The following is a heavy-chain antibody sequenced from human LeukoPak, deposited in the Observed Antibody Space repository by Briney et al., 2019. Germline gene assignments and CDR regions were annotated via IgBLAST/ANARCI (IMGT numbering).Heavy chain of an antibody. V-gene: IGHV3-48*02. CDR1: GFTFSSYS. D-gene: IGHD2-15*01. J-gene: IGHJ3*02. CDR3: AREVDGCSGGSCYSGDAFDI. Sequence: QPGGSLRLSCAASGFTFSSYSMNWVRQAPGKGLEWVSYISSSSSTIYYADSVKGRFTISRDNAKNSLYLQMNSLRDEDTAVYYCAREVDGCSGGSCYSGDAFDIWGQGTMVTVSS. CDR2: ISSSSSTI.